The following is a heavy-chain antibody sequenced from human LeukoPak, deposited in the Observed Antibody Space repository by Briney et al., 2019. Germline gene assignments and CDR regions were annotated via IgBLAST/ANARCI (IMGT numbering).Heavy chain of an antibody. V-gene: IGHV3-53*01. CDR1: GFTVSSNY. CDR3: ARDCSGTSCYSPGDY. Sequence: GGSLRLSCAASGFTVSSNYMSWVRKAPGKGLDWVSVIYSGGSTYYADSVKGRFTISRDNSKNTLYLQMNSLRAEDTAVYYCARDCSGTSCYSPGDYWGRGTLVTVSS. CDR2: IYSGGST. D-gene: IGHD2-2*02. J-gene: IGHJ4*02.